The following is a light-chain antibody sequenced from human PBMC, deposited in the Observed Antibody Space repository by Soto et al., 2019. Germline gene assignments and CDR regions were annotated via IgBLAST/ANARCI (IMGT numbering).Light chain of an antibody. CDR2: LGS. CDR1: QSLLHRNGYNY. CDR3: MQALQTPLT. Sequence: DIVMTQSPLSLPVTPGEPASISCRSSQSLLHRNGYNYLDWYLQKPGQSPQLLIYLGSTRASGVPGRFSGSGSGTDFTLKISRVEAEDVGVYYCMQALQTPLTFGGGTKVEIK. J-gene: IGKJ4*01. V-gene: IGKV2-28*01.